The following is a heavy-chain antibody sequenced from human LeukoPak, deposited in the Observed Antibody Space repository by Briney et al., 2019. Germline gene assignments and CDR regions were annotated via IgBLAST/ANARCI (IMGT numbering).Heavy chain of an antibody. CDR1: GYTFTSYY. V-gene: IGHV1-46*01. CDR3: ARMSGYYYYMDV. CDR2: INPTGGST. J-gene: IGHJ6*03. Sequence: ASVKVSCKASGYTFTSYYMHWVRQAPGQGLEWMGLINPTGGSTGYAQKFQGRVTITADESTSTAYMELSSLRSEDTAVYYCARMSGYYYYMDVWGKGTTVTISS. D-gene: IGHD6-25*01.